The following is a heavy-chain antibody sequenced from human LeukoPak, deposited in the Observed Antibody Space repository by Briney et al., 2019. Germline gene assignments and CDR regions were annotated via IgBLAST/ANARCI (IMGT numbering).Heavy chain of an antibody. Sequence: GGSLRLSCTVSGFTVSSNSMSWVRQAPGKGLEWVSFIYSDNTHYSDAVKGRVTISRDNSKNTLYLQMNSLRAEDTAVYYCARRAGAYSHPYDYWGQGTLVTVSS. V-gene: IGHV3-53*01. CDR3: ARRAGAYSHPYDY. CDR1: GFTVSSNS. J-gene: IGHJ4*02. CDR2: IYSDNT. D-gene: IGHD4/OR15-4a*01.